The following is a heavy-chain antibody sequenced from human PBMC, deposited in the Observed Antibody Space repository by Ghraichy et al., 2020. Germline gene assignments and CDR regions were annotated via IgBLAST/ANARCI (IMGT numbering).Heavy chain of an antibody. CDR1: GFTFGDYA. CDR3: TRGPRAVAGTVNFDY. CDR2: IRSKAYGGTT. J-gene: IGHJ4*02. V-gene: IGHV3-49*03. Sequence: GGSLRLSCTASGFTFGDYAMSWFRQAPGKGLEWVGFIRSKAYGGTTEYAASVKGRFTISRDDSKSIAYLQMNSLKTEDTAVYYCTRGPRAVAGTVNFDYWGQGTLVTVSS. D-gene: IGHD6-19*01.